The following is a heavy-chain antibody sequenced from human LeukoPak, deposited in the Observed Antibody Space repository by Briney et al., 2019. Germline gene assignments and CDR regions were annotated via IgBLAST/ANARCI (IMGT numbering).Heavy chain of an antibody. V-gene: IGHV3-33*06. CDR3: AKERNDCSGGSCYYLDVFDI. CDR1: GFTFSSYG. Sequence: GGSLRLSCAASGFTFSSYGMHWVRQAPGKGLEWVAVIWYDGSNKYYADSVKGRFTISRDNSKNTLYLQMNSLRAEDTAVYYCAKERNDCSGGSCYYLDVFDIWGQGTMVTVSS. J-gene: IGHJ3*02. D-gene: IGHD2-15*01. CDR2: IWYDGSNK.